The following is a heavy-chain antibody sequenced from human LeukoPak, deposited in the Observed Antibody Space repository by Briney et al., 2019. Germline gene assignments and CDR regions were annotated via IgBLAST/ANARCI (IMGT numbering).Heavy chain of an antibody. D-gene: IGHD3-10*01. J-gene: IGHJ3*02. CDR2: ISYDGSNK. CDR1: GFTFSSYA. Sequence: PGGSLRLSCAASGFTFSSYAMHWVRQAPGKGLEWVAVISYDGSNKYYADSVKGRFTISRDNSKNTLYLQMNSLRADDTAVYYCARDRNYGSGSYGDDAFDIWGQGTMVTVSS. CDR3: ARDRNYGSGSYGDDAFDI. V-gene: IGHV3-30*04.